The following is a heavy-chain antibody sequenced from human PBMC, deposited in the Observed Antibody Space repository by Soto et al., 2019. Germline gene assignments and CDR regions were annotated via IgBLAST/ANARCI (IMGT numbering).Heavy chain of an antibody. CDR2: IYHAGST. CDR1: GGSISSSNW. V-gene: IGHV4-4*02. J-gene: IGHJ4*02. D-gene: IGHD1-26*01. CDR3: ARGPPIVGNTTPLDS. Sequence: SETLSLTCAVSGGSISSSNWWSWVRLPPAKGLEWIGDIYHAGSTKYNPSLERRVTMSVDTSNNQFALTLTSVTAADTAVYFCARGPPIVGNTTPLDSWGQGTLVTVSS.